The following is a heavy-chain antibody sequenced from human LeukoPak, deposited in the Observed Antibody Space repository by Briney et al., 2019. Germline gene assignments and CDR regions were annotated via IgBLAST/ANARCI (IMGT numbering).Heavy chain of an antibody. CDR3: ARGHSTGNPDPFDY. D-gene: IGHD3-22*01. CDR2: IYSGGSI. Sequence: PGGSLRLSCAASGFTVSSSYMSWVRQAPGKGLEWVSVIYSGGSIHYADYAKGRFTITRANAKNTLYLQLNSLRTEDTAVYYCARGHSTGNPDPFDYWGQGTLVTVSS. CDR1: GFTVSSSY. V-gene: IGHV3-53*01. J-gene: IGHJ4*02.